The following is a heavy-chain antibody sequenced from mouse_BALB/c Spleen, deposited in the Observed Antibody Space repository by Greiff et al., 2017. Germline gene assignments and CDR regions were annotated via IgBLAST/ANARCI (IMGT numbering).Heavy chain of an antibody. Sequence: EVQGVESGGGLVQPGGSRKLSCAASGFTFSSFGMHWVRQAPEKGLEWVAYISSGSSTIYYADTVKGRFTISRDNPKNTLFLQMTSLRSEDTAMYYCARSITFRVFDVWGAGTTVTVSS. CDR3: ARSITFRVFDV. J-gene: IGHJ1*01. CDR2: ISSGSSTI. D-gene: IGHD1-1*01. V-gene: IGHV5-17*02. CDR1: GFTFSSFG.